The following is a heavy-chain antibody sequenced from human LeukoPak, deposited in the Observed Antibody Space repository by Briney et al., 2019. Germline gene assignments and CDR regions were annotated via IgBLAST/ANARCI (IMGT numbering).Heavy chain of an antibody. J-gene: IGHJ6*02. Sequence: PSETLSLTCAVYGESLSGYYWSWIRQPPGKGLEWIGEINQSGTTNYNPSLKSRVTISVDTSKNQFSLKLSSVTAADTAVYYCARVPFYYYDSSGRPEETDLYYYYGMDVWGQGTTVTVSS. CDR3: ARVPFYYYDSSGRPEETDLYYYYGMDV. V-gene: IGHV4-34*01. CDR1: GESLSGYY. CDR2: INQSGTT. D-gene: IGHD3-22*01.